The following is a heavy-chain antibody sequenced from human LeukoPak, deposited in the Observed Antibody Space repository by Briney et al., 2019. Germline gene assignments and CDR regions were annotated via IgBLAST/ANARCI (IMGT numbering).Heavy chain of an antibody. V-gene: IGHV1-46*01. Sequence: ASVKVSCKASGYTFINYYMHWVRQAPGQGLEWMGTINPSGGRTTYAQKFQGRVTMTRDTSTRTVYMELRNLRSEDTAVYYCARDHATIGRYDYWGQGTLVTVSS. CDR3: ARDHATIGRYDY. J-gene: IGHJ4*02. D-gene: IGHD3-9*01. CDR2: INPSGGRT. CDR1: GYTFINYY.